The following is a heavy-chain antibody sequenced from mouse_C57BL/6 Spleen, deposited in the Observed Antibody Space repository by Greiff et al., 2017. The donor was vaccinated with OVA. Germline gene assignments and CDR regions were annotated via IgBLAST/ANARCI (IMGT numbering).Heavy chain of an antibody. Sequence: EVKLQESGPGLVKPSQSLSLTCSVTGYSITSGYYWNWIRQFPGNKLEWMGYISYDGSNNYNPSLKNRISITRDTSKNQFFLKLNSVTTEDTATYYCARDSGTFAMDYWGQGTSVTVSS. J-gene: IGHJ4*01. V-gene: IGHV3-6*01. CDR1: GYSITSGYY. D-gene: IGHD4-1*01. CDR3: ARDSGTFAMDY. CDR2: ISYDGSN.